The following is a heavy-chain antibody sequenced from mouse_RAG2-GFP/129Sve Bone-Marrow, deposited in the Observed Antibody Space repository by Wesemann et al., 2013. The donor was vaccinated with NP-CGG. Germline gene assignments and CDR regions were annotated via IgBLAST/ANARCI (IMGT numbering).Heavy chain of an antibody. Sequence: EYAGYISYSGSTYYNPSLKSRISITRDTSKNQYYLQLNSVTTEDTATYYCARLYYDYDGNWYFDVWGAGDHGSPSPQ. V-gene: IGHV3-8*02. CDR3: ARLYYDYDGNWYFDV. D-gene: IGHD2-4*01. J-gene: IGHJ1*01. CDR2: ISYSGST.